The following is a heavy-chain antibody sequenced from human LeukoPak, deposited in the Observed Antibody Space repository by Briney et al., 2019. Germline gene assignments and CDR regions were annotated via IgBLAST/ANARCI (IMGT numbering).Heavy chain of an antibody. CDR2: ISGDGGST. CDR3: AKDSGSPSRMWAAAGTSEYFQH. Sequence: GGSLRLSCAASGFTFDYYAMHWVRQAPGKGLEWVSLISGDGGSTYYADSVKGRFTISRDNSKNSLYLQMNSLRTEDTALYYCAKDSGSPSRMWAAAGTSEYFQHWGQGTLVTVSS. V-gene: IGHV3-43*02. J-gene: IGHJ1*01. D-gene: IGHD6-13*01. CDR1: GFTFDYYA.